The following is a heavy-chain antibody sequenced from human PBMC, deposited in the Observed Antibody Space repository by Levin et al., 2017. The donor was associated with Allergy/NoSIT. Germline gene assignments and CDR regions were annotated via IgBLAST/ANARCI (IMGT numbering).Heavy chain of an antibody. J-gene: IGHJ6*03. CDR1: GGSFSGYY. Sequence: SQTLSLTCAVYGGSFSGYYWGWIRQPPGRGLEWIGEINHSGSTNYNPSLESRVTISVDTSKSKNNFSLNLSSVTAADTAVYYCARSVRGSGTHYSLNSYYYYMDVWGKGTTVTVSS. V-gene: IGHV4-34*01. CDR3: ARSVRGSGTHYSLNSYYYYMDV. D-gene: IGHD3-10*01. CDR2: INHSGST.